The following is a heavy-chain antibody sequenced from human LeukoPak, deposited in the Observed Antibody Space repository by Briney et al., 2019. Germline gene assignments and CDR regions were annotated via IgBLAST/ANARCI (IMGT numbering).Heavy chain of an antibody. D-gene: IGHD6-13*01. V-gene: IGHV3-23*01. CDR1: GFTFSSYA. CDR3: VKGDSIAAAALEA. CDR2: ISGSGGST. J-gene: IGHJ5*02. Sequence: GGSLRLSCVASGFTFSSYAMSWGRQAPGKGLEWGSAISGSGGSTYYADSVKGRFTISRDNSKNTLSLQMNSLRADEMAVYYCVKGDSIAAAALEAWGQGTLVTVSS.